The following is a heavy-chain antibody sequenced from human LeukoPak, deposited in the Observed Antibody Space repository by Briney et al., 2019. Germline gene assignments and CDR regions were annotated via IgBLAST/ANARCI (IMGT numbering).Heavy chain of an antibody. V-gene: IGHV3-30*04. CDR2: ISYDGSNK. J-gene: IGHJ4*02. Sequence: PGRSLRLSCAASGFIFSNYAMHWVRQAPGKGLEWVALISYDGSNKYYADSVKGRFTISRDNSKNTLYLRMSSLRAEDTAVYHCARRNHYDSKKTDYWGQGTLVTVSS. CDR1: GFIFSNYA. D-gene: IGHD3-22*01. CDR3: ARRNHYDSKKTDY.